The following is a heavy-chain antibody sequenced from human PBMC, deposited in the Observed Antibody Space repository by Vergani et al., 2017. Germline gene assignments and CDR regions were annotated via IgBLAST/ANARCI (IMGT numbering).Heavy chain of an antibody. V-gene: IGHV4-4*07. Sequence: QLQLQEWGPGLGKPSETLSLTCTVSGGSISSYYWSWIRQPAGKGLEWIGRIYMNGKTNYNPSLKSRVAVSVDTSKNQFSLKLTSVTAADTAIYYCARMTHCSGTTCPGAFDLWGQGTMVTVSA. D-gene: IGHD2-2*01. CDR3: ARMTHCSGTTCPGAFDL. J-gene: IGHJ3*01. CDR1: GGSISSYY. CDR2: IYMNGKT.